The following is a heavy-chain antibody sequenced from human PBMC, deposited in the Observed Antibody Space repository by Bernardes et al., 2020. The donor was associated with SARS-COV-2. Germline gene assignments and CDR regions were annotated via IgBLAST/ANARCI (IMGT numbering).Heavy chain of an antibody. CDR1: GGTFNSHS. D-gene: IGHD3-10*01. V-gene: IGHV1-69*02. CDR2: VIPILSVA. Sequence: SVKVSCKASGGTFNSHSVSWVRQAPGQGLEWMGRVIPILSVANYTRKFQGRVTITADTSTSTAYMELSSLRSEDTAIYYCAMKYFGSVSPQLRAMMHDYWGQGTLVTVSS. CDR3: AMKYFGSVSPQLRAMMHDY. J-gene: IGHJ4*02.